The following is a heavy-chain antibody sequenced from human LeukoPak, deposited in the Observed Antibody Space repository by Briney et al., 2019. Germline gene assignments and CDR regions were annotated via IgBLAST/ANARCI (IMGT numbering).Heavy chain of an antibody. J-gene: IGHJ6*02. CDR2: IWYDGSNK. Sequence: GGSLRLSCAASGITFRSYGMHWVRQAPGKGLEWVAFIWYDGSNKYYADSVKGRFTISRDNSRNTLYLQMNSLRAEDTAIYCCAKDQVSCSGGSCYPNPYGMDVWGQGTTVTVSS. D-gene: IGHD2-15*01. V-gene: IGHV3-30*02. CDR1: GITFRSYG. CDR3: AKDQVSCSGGSCYPNPYGMDV.